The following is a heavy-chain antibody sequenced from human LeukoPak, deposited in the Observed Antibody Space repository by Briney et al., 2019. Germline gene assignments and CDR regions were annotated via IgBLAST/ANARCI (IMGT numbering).Heavy chain of an antibody. J-gene: IGHJ3*02. CDR1: GFAFSSYW. CDR2: IKQDGSEK. D-gene: IGHD3/OR15-3a*01. CDR3: ARLWSGYYLDAFDI. V-gene: IGHV3-7*03. Sequence: GGSLRPSCAASGFAFSSYWMSWVRQAPGKGLEWVANIKQDGSEKYYVDSVKGRFTISRDNAKNSLYLQMNSLRAEDTAVYYCARLWSGYYLDAFDIWGQGTMVTVSS.